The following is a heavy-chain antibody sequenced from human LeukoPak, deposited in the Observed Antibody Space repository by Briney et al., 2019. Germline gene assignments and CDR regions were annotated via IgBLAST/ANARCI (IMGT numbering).Heavy chain of an antibody. D-gene: IGHD3-10*01. J-gene: IGHJ4*02. CDR2: IYHSGST. CDR1: GYSISSGYY. Sequence: SETLSLTCAVSGYSISSGYYWGWIRQPPGKGLEWIGSIYHSGSTYYNPSLKSRVTISVDTSKNQFSLKLSSVTAADTAVYYCARLFYGSGKGYYFDYWGQGTLVTVFS. V-gene: IGHV4-38-2*01. CDR3: ARLFYGSGKGYYFDY.